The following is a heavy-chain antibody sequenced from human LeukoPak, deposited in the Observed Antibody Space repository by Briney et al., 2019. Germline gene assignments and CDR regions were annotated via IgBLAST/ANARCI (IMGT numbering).Heavy chain of an antibody. CDR3: ARDPAYYYDSSGYTVY. D-gene: IGHD3-22*01. CDR2: INPNSGGT. J-gene: IGHJ4*02. CDR1: GYTFTGYY. Sequence: GASVKVSCKASGYTFTGYYTHWVRQAPGQGLEWMGWINPNSGGTNYAQKFQGRVTMTRDTSISTAYMELSRLRSDDTAVYYCARDPAYYYDSSGYTVYWGQGTLVTVSS. V-gene: IGHV1-2*02.